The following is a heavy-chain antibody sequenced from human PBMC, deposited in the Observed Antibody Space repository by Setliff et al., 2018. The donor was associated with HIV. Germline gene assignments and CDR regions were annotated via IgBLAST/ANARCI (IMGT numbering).Heavy chain of an antibody. D-gene: IGHD6-13*01. CDR1: GFTFSGYW. Sequence: GGSLRLSCAVSGFTFSGYWMHWVRQAPGKGLVRVSRINSDGSSTTYADSVKGRFTISRDNAKNTLYLQMNSLRAEDTAVYYCARGGSNSWSPFDYWGQGTLVTVSS. CDR2: INSDGSST. J-gene: IGHJ4*02. CDR3: ARGGSNSWSPFDY. V-gene: IGHV3-74*01.